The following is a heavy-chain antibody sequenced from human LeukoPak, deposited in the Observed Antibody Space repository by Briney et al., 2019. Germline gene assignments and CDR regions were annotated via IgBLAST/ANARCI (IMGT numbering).Heavy chain of an antibody. J-gene: IGHJ4*02. CDR2: ISTSGTTI. V-gene: IGHV3-11*01. CDR1: GFTFSDYY. D-gene: IGHD5-12*01. CDR3: ARDLGGYSGPSAY. Sequence: GGSLRLSCASSGFTFSDYYMSWIRQAPGKGLEWVSYISTSGTTIHYADSVKGRFTISRDNAKNSLYLHMNSLRAEDTAVYYCARDLGGYSGPSAYWGQGILVTVSS.